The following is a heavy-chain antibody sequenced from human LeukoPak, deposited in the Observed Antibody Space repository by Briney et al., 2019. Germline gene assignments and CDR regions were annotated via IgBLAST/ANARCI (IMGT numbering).Heavy chain of an antibody. CDR3: GSRVVESGEISGWSDP. Sequence: SQTLSLTCAVSGGSIGSGDYYWSWIRQPPGKGLEWIGEIYHSGSTNYNPSLKSRVTISADTSQNQFSLKMFSVTAADTVIYFCGSRVVESGEISGWSDPWGPGLQVIVS. CDR1: GGSIGSGDYY. CDR2: IYHSGST. D-gene: IGHD2-15*01. V-gene: IGHV4-30-2*03. J-gene: IGHJ5*02.